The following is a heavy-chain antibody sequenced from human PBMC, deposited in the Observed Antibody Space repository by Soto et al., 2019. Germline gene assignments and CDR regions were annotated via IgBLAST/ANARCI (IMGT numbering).Heavy chain of an antibody. CDR1: GDSINNSY. CDR2: IYSSGTT. Sequence: PSETLSLTCTVSGDSINNSYWSWIRQPAGKGLEWIGRIYSSGTTNLNPSLKTRVTMSADTSKNQLSLKLRSVTAADTAVYYCAKEGSGGSNWFDPCGPRTQVTVSS. J-gene: IGHJ5*02. V-gene: IGHV4-4*07. CDR3: AKEGSGGSNWFDP. D-gene: IGHD1-26*01.